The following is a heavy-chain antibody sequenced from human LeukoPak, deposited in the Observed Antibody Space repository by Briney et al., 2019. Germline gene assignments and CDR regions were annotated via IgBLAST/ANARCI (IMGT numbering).Heavy chain of an antibody. CDR2: ITTYNGKT. CDR1: GYTFTTYG. CDR3: ARDAGGSGYDVLDY. V-gene: IGHV1-18*04. J-gene: IGHJ4*02. D-gene: IGHD3-22*01. Sequence: ASVTASCKGSGYTFTTYGISWVRQAPGQGLEWMGWITTYNGKTHYAQKFQGRVTMTADTSTRTVSMELRSLRSDDTAVYYCARDAGGSGYDVLDYWGQGTLVTVSS.